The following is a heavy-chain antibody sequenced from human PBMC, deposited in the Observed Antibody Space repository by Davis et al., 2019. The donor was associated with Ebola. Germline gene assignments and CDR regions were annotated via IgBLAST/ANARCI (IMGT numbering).Heavy chain of an antibody. CDR3: ARARWLDDAFDI. V-gene: IGHV3-7*01. CDR1: GFTFSSYA. CDR2: IKQDGSEK. J-gene: IGHJ3*02. D-gene: IGHD6-19*01. Sequence: GESLKISCAASGFTFSSYAIHWVRQAPGKGLEWVANIKQDGSEKYYVDSVKGRFTISRDNAKNTLYLQMNSLRAEDTAVYYCARARWLDDAFDIWGQGTTVTVSS.